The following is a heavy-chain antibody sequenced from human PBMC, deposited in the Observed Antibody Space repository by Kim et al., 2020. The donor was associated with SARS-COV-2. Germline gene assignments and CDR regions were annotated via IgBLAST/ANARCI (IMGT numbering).Heavy chain of an antibody. V-gene: IGHV4-39*01. D-gene: IGHD6-13*01. CDR2: T. Sequence: TYYNPSLKSRVTISVDTSKNQFSLKLSSVTAADTAVYYCAKYSSSWILDYWGQGTLVTVSS. J-gene: IGHJ4*02. CDR3: AKYSSSWILDY.